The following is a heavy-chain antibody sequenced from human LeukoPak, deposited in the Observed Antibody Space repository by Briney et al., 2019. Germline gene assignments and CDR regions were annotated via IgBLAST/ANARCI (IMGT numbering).Heavy chain of an antibody. Sequence: SETLSLTCIVSGGSISNYYWSWIRQPAGKGLEWIGRIYTSGSTNYNPSLRSRVTMSVDTSKNQFSLKLSSVTAADTAVYYCARQYCSSTSCSYYFDYWGQGTLVTVSS. V-gene: IGHV4-4*07. CDR2: IYTSGST. D-gene: IGHD2-2*01. CDR3: ARQYCSSTSCSYYFDY. CDR1: GGSISNYY. J-gene: IGHJ4*02.